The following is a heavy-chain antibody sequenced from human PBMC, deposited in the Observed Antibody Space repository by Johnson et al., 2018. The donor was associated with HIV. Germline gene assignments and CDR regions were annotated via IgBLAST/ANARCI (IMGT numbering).Heavy chain of an antibody. J-gene: IGHJ3*02. CDR1: GFTFSSYW. V-gene: IGHV3-74*01. CDR2: INSDGSST. Sequence: VQLVESGGGLIQPGGSLRLSCAASGFTFSSYWMHWVRQAPGKGLVWVSRINSDGSSTSYADSVKGRFTISRDNAKNTLYLQMNSLRAEDTALYYCAREEARLRAFDIWGQGTMVTVSS. CDR3: AREEARLRAFDI.